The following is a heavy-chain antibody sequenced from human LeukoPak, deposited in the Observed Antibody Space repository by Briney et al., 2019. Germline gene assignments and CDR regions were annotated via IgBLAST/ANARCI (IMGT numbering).Heavy chain of an antibody. Sequence: GGSLRLSCAASGFTFSSDAMHWVRQAPGKGLEWVSLIYVDGRTYYADSVKGRFTISRDNSKNTLYLQVNSLRAEDTAVYYCARRGDGGRSFDYWGQGTLVTVSS. D-gene: IGHD4-23*01. CDR3: ARRGDGGRSFDY. CDR2: IYVDGRT. CDR1: GFTFSSDA. V-gene: IGHV3-53*01. J-gene: IGHJ4*02.